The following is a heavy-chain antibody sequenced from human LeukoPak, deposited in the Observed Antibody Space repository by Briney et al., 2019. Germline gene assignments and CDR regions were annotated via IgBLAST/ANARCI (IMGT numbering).Heavy chain of an antibody. CDR3: AREFYYDSSGYTLDY. CDR1: RFTFSDY. V-gene: IGHV3-33*08. CDR2: IWYDGSNK. J-gene: IGHJ4*02. D-gene: IGHD3-22*01. Sequence: GGSLRLSCVASRFTFSDYMSWIRQAPGKGLEWVAVIWYDGSNKYYADSVKGRFTISRDNSKNTLYLQMNSLRAEDTAVYYCAREFYYDSSGYTLDYWGQGTLVTVSS.